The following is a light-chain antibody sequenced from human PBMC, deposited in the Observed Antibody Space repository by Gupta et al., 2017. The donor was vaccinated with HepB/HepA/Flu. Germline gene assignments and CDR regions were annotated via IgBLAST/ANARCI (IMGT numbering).Light chain of an antibody. CDR3: QQRSNWPLT. Sequence: IVLTQSPATLSLSPGERATLSCRASQSVSSYLAWYQQKPGQAPRLLIYDASNRATGIPARFSGSGSETDFTLTISSLEPEDFAVYYCQQRSNWPLTFGGGTKVEIK. J-gene: IGKJ4*01. V-gene: IGKV3-11*01. CDR2: DAS. CDR1: QSVSSY.